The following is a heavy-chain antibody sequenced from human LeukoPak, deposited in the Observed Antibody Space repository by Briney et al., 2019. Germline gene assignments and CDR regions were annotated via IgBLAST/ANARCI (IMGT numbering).Heavy chain of an antibody. D-gene: IGHD2-15*01. V-gene: IGHV1-2*02. CDR3: ARDRRRYCSGGSCYFYYYMDV. Sequence: ASVKVSCKASGYTFTSYGISWVRQAPGQGLEWMGWINPNSGGTNYAQKFQGRVTMTRDTSISTAYMELSRLRSDDTAVYYCARDRRRYCSGGSCYFYYYMDVWGKGTTVTVSS. J-gene: IGHJ6*03. CDR1: GYTFTSYG. CDR2: INPNSGGT.